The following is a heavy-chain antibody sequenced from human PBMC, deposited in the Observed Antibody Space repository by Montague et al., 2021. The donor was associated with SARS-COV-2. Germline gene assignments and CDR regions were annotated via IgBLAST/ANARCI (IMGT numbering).Heavy chain of an antibody. V-gene: IGHV4-59*01. Sequence: SETLSLTCTVSGGSISSYYWSWIRQPPGKGLEWIGYIYYSGSTNYNPSLKSRVTISVDTSKNQFSLKLSSVTAADTAVYYGARDSRTDFDWLFPDSGSYYYYMDVWGKGTTVTVSS. J-gene: IGHJ6*03. CDR2: IYYSGST. CDR1: GGSISSYY. D-gene: IGHD3-9*01. CDR3: ARDSRTDFDWLFPDSGSYYYYMDV.